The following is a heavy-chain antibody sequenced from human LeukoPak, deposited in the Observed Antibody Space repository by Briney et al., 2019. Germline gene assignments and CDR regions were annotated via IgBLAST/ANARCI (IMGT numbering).Heavy chain of an antibody. CDR3: ARAALWFGELLDGMDV. J-gene: IGHJ6*02. CDR2: INPSGGSA. Sequence: ASVKVSCKASGYTFTSYYIHWVRQAPGQGLEWMGIINPSGGSASYAQKFQGRVTMTRDTSISTAYMELSRLRSDETAVYYCARAALWFGELLDGMDVWGQGTTVTVSS. CDR1: GYTFTSYY. V-gene: IGHV1-46*01. D-gene: IGHD3-10*01.